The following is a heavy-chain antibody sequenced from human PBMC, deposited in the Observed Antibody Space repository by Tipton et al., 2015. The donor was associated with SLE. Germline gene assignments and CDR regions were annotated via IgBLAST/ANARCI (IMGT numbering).Heavy chain of an antibody. Sequence: TLSLTCAVYGGSFSGYYWSWIRQPPGKGLEWIGEINHSGSTNYNPSLKSRVTISVDTSKNQFSLKLSSVTAADTAVYYGARGPFDYWGQGTLVTVSS. J-gene: IGHJ4*02. CDR1: GGSFSGYY. CDR2: INHSGST. V-gene: IGHV4-34*01. CDR3: ARGPFDY.